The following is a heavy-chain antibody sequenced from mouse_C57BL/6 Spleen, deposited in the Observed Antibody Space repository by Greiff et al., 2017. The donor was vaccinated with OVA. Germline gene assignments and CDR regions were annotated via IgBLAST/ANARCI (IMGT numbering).Heavy chain of an antibody. CDR1: GYTFTDYE. CDR2: IDPETGGT. Sequence: QVQLQQSGAELVRPGASVTLSCKASGYTFTDYEMHWVKQTPVHGLEWIGAIDPETGGTAYNQKFKGKAILTADKSSSTAYMELHSLTSEDSAVYYCTRTFITTVFYFDDWGKGTTLTVSS. CDR3: TRTFITTVFYFDD. V-gene: IGHV1-15*01. D-gene: IGHD1-1*01. J-gene: IGHJ2*01.